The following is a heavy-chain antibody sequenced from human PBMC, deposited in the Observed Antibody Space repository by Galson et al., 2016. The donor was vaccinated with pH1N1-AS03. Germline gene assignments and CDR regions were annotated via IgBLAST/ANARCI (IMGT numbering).Heavy chain of an antibody. CDR1: GYTFTTYY. V-gene: IGHV1-2*06. J-gene: IGHJ4*02. D-gene: IGHD4-23*01. Sequence: SVKVSCKASGYTFTTYYVHWVRQAPGQGLEWVGRINPVSGETDSPQKFQDRVTLTRDRSVSSAYLDLSGLTFDDTAVYYCARPYGGGYWGQGTRVTVSS. CDR3: ARPYGGGY. CDR2: INPVSGET.